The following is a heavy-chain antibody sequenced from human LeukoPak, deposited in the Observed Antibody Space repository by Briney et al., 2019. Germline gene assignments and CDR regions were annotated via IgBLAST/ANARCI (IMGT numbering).Heavy chain of an antibody. CDR3: ARGPHYYDSSGRKRYYYYYYGMDV. V-gene: IGHV3-33*01. CDR2: LWYDRSNK. D-gene: IGHD3-22*01. Sequence: GGSLRLSCAASGFTFSSYGMHWVRQAPGKGLEWVAVLWYDRSNKYYADSVKGRFTISRDNSKNTLYLQMNSLRAEDTAVYYCARGPHYYDSSGRKRYYYYYYGMDVWGQGTTVTVSS. CDR1: GFTFSSYG. J-gene: IGHJ6*02.